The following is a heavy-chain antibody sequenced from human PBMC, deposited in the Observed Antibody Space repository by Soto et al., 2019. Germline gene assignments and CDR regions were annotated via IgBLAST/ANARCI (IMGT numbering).Heavy chain of an antibody. CDR3: ARRKLLWFGELSRHQAYNWFDP. Sequence: ASVKVSCKASGYTFTSYDINLVRQATGQGLEWKGWMNPNSGNTGYAQKLQGRVTMTRNTSISTAYMELSSLRSEDTAVYYCARRKLLWFGELSRHQAYNWFDPWGQGTLVTVSS. J-gene: IGHJ5*02. V-gene: IGHV1-8*01. CDR2: MNPNSGNT. CDR1: GYTFTSYD. D-gene: IGHD3-10*01.